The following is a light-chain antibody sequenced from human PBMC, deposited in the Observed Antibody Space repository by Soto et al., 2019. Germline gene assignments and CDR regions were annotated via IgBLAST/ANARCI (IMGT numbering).Light chain of an antibody. Sequence: EIVLTQSPGTPSLSPGERATLSCRASQSVSSSFLAWHQQKPGQAPRLLIYGASSRATGIPDRFSGSGSGTDFTLTISRLEPEDFAVYYCQQYGSSPRTFGQGTKVEIK. CDR3: QQYGSSPRT. CDR1: QSVSSSF. J-gene: IGKJ1*01. V-gene: IGKV3-20*01. CDR2: GAS.